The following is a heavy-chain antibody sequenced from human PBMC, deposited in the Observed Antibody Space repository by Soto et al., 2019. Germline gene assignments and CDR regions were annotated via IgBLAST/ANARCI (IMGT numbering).Heavy chain of an antibody. CDR3: ARDRGTPGSFDP. CDR1: GGSISSGGYY. Sequence: SLTCTVSGGSISSGGYYWSWIRQHPGKGLEWIGYIYYSGSTYYNPSLKSRVTISVDTSKNQFSLKLSSVTAADTAVYYCARDRGTPGSFDPWGQGTLVTVSS. V-gene: IGHV4-31*03. J-gene: IGHJ5*02. CDR2: IYYSGST. D-gene: IGHD1-7*01.